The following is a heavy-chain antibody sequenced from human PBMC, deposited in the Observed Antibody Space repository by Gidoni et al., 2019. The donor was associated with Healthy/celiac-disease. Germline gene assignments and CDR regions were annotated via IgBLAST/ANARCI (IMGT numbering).Heavy chain of an antibody. J-gene: IGHJ5*02. CDR3: ARDVGIFGVPPRLDP. D-gene: IGHD3-3*01. Sequence: QVQLVESGGGVVQPGRSLRLSWAAYGFTFSSYGMHWVRQAPGKGLEWVAVILYDGSNKYYADSVKGRFTISRDNSKNTLYLQMNSLRAEDTAVYYCARDVGIFGVPPRLDPWGQGTLVTVSS. CDR2: ILYDGSNK. CDR1: GFTFSSYG. V-gene: IGHV3-33*01.